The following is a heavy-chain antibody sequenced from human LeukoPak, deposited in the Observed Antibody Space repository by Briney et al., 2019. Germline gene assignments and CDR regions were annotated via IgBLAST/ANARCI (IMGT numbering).Heavy chain of an antibody. CDR3: AKTHYDILTGYYTPFDY. D-gene: IGHD3-9*01. CDR2: ISGSGGST. CDR1: GFTFSSYA. V-gene: IGHV3-23*01. Sequence: GGSLRLSCAASGFTFSSYAVSWVRQAPGKGLEWVSAISGSGGSTYYADSVKGRFTISRDNSKNTLYLQMNSLRAEDTAVYYCAKTHYDILTGYYTPFDYWGQGTLVTVSS. J-gene: IGHJ4*02.